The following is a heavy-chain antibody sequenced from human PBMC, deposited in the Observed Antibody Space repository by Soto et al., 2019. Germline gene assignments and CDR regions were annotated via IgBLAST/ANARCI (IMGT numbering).Heavy chain of an antibody. J-gene: IGHJ4*02. V-gene: IGHV6-1*01. Sequence: QVQLQQSGPGLVKPSQTLSLTCAISGDSVSSNSAAWNWIRQSPSRGLEWLGRTYYRSKWYNDYAVYVKSRITINPDTSKNQFSLQLNSVTPEDTAVYYCAREGMITFGGVIPMDYFDYWGQGTLVTVSS. CDR3: AREGMITFGGVIPMDYFDY. CDR1: GDSVSSNSAA. CDR2: TYYRSKWYN. D-gene: IGHD3-16*02.